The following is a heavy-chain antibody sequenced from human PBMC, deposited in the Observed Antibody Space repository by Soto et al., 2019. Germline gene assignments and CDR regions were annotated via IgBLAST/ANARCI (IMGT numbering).Heavy chain of an antibody. Sequence: QVQLVQSGAEVRKPGSSVKVSCTASGGTFTSLTINWVRQFPGQGLEWMGSIIPILPEPRHAQNFLGRVNFTVDKSARPVYLEVTSLTYEDTAVYYCAGRVLVDLGEDSSAFAIWGHGTMVTVSP. CDR3: AGRVLVDLGEDSSAFAI. V-gene: IGHV1-69*02. J-gene: IGHJ3*02. CDR1: GGTFTSLT. D-gene: IGHD4-4*01. CDR2: IIPILPEP.